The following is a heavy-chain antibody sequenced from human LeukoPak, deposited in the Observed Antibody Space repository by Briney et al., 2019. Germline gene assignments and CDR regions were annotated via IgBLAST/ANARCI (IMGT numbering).Heavy chain of an antibody. J-gene: IGHJ4*02. CDR1: GFTVSGNY. Sequence: PGGSLRLSCAVSGFTVSGNYMSWVRQAPGKGLEWVSLIYSGGTTYYADSVKGRFTISRDNSKNTLYLQMNSLRAEDTAVYYCAKTAKYYYGSETYYFFEYWGRGTLVTVSS. D-gene: IGHD3-10*01. CDR2: IYSGGTT. CDR3: AKTAKYYYGSETYYFFEY. V-gene: IGHV3-53*01.